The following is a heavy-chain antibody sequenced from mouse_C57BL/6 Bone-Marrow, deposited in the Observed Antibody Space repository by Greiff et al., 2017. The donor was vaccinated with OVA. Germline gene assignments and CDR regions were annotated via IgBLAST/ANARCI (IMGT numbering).Heavy chain of an antibody. Sequence: EVKLQESGAELVKPGASVKLSCTASGFNIKDYYMHWVKQRTEQGLEWIGRIDPEDGETKYAPKFQGKATITADTSSNTAYLQLSSLTSEDTAVYYSARGGNYSNYEYYFDYWGQGTTLTVSS. CDR1: GFNIKDYY. V-gene: IGHV14-2*01. CDR2: IDPEDGET. CDR3: ARGGNYSNYEYYFDY. J-gene: IGHJ2*01. D-gene: IGHD2-5*01.